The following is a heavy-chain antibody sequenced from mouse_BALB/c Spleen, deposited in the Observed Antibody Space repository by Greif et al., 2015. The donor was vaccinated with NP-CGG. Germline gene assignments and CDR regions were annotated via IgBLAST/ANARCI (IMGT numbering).Heavy chain of an antibody. V-gene: IGHV10-3*03. CDR2: IRSKSNNYAT. CDR1: GFTFNTYA. CDR3: VREGYGSSYRYFDV. D-gene: IGHD1-1*01. J-gene: IGHJ1*01. Sequence: EVKLVESGGGLVQPKGSLKLSCAASGFTFNTYAMHWVCQAPGKGLEWVARIRSKSNNYATYYADSVKDRFTISRDDSQSMLYLQMNNLKTEDTAMYYCVREGYGSSYRYFDVWGAGTTVTVSS.